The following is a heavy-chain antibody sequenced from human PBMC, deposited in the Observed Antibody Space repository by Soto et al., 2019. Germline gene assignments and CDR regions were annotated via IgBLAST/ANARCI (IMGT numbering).Heavy chain of an antibody. CDR2: IKSKTDGGTT. CDR3: TTDDPINKN. Sequence: GGSLRLSCAASGFTFNNAWMTWVRQAPGKGLEWVGRIKSKTDGGTTDYAAPVKGRFTISRDDSKNTLFLQTNSLKTEDTGVYYCTTDDPINKNWGQGTLVTVSS. CDR1: GFTFNNAW. J-gene: IGHJ4*02. V-gene: IGHV3-15*01.